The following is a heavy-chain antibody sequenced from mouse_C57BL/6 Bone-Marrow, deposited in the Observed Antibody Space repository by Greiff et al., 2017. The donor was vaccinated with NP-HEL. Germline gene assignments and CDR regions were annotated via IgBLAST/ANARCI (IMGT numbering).Heavy chain of an antibody. J-gene: IGHJ2*01. CDR2: IDPENGDT. V-gene: IGHV14-4*01. D-gene: IGHD2-5*01. CDR1: GFNIKDDY. Sequence: VQLQQSGAELVRPGASVKLSCTASGFNIKDDYMHWVKQRPEQGLEWIGWIDPENGDTEYASKFQGKATITADTSSNTAYLQLSILTSEDTAVYYCTLYSNYGYWGQGTTLTVSS. CDR3: TLYSNYGY.